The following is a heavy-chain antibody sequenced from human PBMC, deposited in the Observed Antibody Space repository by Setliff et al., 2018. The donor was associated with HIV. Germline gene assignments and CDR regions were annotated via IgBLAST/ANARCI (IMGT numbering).Heavy chain of an antibody. V-gene: IGHV4-39*01. CDR1: GASVNSNNYY. CDR3: ARLSLSLVRGIINSGDRFFDY. CDR2: IYYSGTT. Sequence: ETLSLTCTVSGASVNSNNYYWGWIRQPPGKGLEWIASIYYSGTTYYNPSLKSRVTISVDTSKNQFSLKLSSVTAADTAVYYCARLSLSLVRGIINSGDRFFDYWGQGSLVTVSS. D-gene: IGHD3-10*01. J-gene: IGHJ4*02.